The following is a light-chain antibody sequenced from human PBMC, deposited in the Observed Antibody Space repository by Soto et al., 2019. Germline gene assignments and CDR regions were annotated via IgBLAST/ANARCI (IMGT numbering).Light chain of an antibody. Sequence: EIVLTQSPATLSLSPCERATLSCRASQSVSSYLAWYQQKPGQAPRLLIYDASNRATGIPARFSGSGSGTDFTLTISSLEPEDFAVYYCQQRSNWTCGQGNTGDIK. V-gene: IGKV3-11*01. CDR2: DAS. CDR3: QQRSNWT. CDR1: QSVSSY. J-gene: IGKJ1*01.